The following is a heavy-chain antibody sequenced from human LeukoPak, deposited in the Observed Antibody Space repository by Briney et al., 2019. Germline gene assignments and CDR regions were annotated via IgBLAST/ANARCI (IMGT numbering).Heavy chain of an antibody. J-gene: IGHJ6*02. D-gene: IGHD3-10*01. CDR1: GFTFSSYG. CDR3: AKDTRWGFGEPDYYYGMDV. Sequence: GGSLRLSCAASGFTFSSYGMHWVRQAPGKGLEWVAVISYDGSNKYYADSVKGRFTISRDNSKNTLYLQMNSLRAEDTAVYYCAKDTRWGFGEPDYYYGMDVWGQGTTVTLSS. V-gene: IGHV3-30*18. CDR2: ISYDGSNK.